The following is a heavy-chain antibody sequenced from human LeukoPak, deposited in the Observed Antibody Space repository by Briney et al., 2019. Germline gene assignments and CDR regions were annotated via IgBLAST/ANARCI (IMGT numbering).Heavy chain of an antibody. V-gene: IGHV3-48*03. CDR1: GFTFSSYE. CDR2: ISSSGSTI. D-gene: IGHD6-13*01. CDR3: ARMQQLVMVS. J-gene: IGHJ4*02. Sequence: GGSLRLSCAASGFTFSSYEMNWVRQAPGKGLEWVSYISSSGSTICYADSVKGRFTISRDNAKNSLYLQMNSLRAEDTAVYYCARMQQLVMVSWGQGTLVTVSS.